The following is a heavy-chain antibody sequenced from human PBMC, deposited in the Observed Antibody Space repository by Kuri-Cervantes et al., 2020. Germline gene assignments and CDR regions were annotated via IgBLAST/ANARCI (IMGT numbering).Heavy chain of an antibody. D-gene: IGHD2-21*02. Sequence: ASVKVSCKASGYTFTSYGISWVRQAPGQGLEWMGWISAYNGNTNYAQKLQGRVTMTTDTSTSTAYMELGSLRSDDTAVYYCARALGDLYYYYGMDVWGQGTTVTVSS. CDR3: ARALGDLYYYYGMDV. J-gene: IGHJ6*02. CDR1: GYTFTSYG. CDR2: ISAYNGNT. V-gene: IGHV1-18*01.